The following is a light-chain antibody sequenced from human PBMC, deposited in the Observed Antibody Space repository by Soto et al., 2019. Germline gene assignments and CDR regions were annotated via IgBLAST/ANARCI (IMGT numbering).Light chain of an antibody. CDR2: AAS. CDR3: QQRYSTPFT. V-gene: IGKV1-39*01. J-gene: IGKJ3*01. CDR1: QSISSY. Sequence: DIQMTQSPSSLSASVGDRVTITCRASQSISSYLNWYQQKPGKAPKLLIYAASSLKSGVPSRFSGSGSGTDFTLTISSLQPEDFATYYCQQRYSTPFTFGPGTKVDIK.